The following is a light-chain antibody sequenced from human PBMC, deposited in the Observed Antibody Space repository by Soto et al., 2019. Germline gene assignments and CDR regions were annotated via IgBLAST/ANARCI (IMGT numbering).Light chain of an antibody. CDR2: DAS. V-gene: IGKV1-33*01. Sequence: DIQMTQSPSSLSASVGDRVTITCQASQAISHYLNWYQQKPGKAPKLLIYDASNLQTGVPSRFSASGSGTDFTFTISSLQPEDIATYYCQQYHNLRTFGQGTKVEIK. CDR1: QAISHY. CDR3: QQYHNLRT. J-gene: IGKJ1*01.